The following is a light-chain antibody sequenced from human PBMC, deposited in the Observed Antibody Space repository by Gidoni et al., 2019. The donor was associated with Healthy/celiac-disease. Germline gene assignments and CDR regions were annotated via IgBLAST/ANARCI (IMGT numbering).Light chain of an antibody. V-gene: IGKV1-39*01. J-gene: IGKJ4*01. CDR2: AAS. Sequence: DIQITQSPSSLSASVGDRVTITCRASKSISSYLNWYQQKPGKAPKLRIYAASSLQSGVPSRFSGIGSGTDFTLTISSLQPEDFATYYCQQSYRTPLTFGGGTKVEIK. CDR3: QQSYRTPLT. CDR1: KSISSY.